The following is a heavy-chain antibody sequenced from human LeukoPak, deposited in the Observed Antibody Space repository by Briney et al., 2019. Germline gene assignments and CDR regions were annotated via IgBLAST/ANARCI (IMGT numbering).Heavy chain of an antibody. J-gene: IGHJ5*01. Sequence: GGSLRLSCAASGFVFSTHSMNWVRQAPGKGLEWVSWISSSNGDIYYADSVRGRFTICRDDAKKSLYLQMNSLRAEDTAVYYCVRDADGGNSWFDSWGQGTLVTVSS. CDR1: GFVFSTHS. CDR2: ISSSNGDI. V-gene: IGHV3-21*01. D-gene: IGHD4-23*01. CDR3: VRDADGGNSWFDS.